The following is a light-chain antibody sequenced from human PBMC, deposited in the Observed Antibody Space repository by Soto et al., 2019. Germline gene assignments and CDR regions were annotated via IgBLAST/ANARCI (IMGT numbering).Light chain of an antibody. Sequence: EIAMTQSPATLSVSPGERATLSCRASQTVNTNLAWYQQKPGQAPRLLIYGASTRATGIPARFSGSGSGTEFTVTISSLQSEDFAVYYCQQYNNWRLTFGGGTKVEI. V-gene: IGKV3-15*01. CDR2: GAS. J-gene: IGKJ4*01. CDR1: QTVNTN. CDR3: QQYNNWRLT.